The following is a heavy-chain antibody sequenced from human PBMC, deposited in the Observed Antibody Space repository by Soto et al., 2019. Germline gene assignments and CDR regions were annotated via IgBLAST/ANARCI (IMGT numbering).Heavy chain of an antibody. CDR1: GGSISRGGYY. CDR2: IYYSGST. D-gene: IGHD6-13*01. CDR3: ARESSSSWYYYYMDV. Sequence: SETLSLTCTVSGGSISRGGYYWSWIRQHPGKGLEWIGYIYYSGSTYYNPSLKSRVTISVDTSKNQFSLKLSSVTAADTAVYYCARESSSSWYYYYMDVWGKGTTVTVSS. V-gene: IGHV4-31*03. J-gene: IGHJ6*03.